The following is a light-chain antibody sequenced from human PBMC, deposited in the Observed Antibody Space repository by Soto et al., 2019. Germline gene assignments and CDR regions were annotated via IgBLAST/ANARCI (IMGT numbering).Light chain of an antibody. Sequence: EIVMTQSPATLSVSPGERATFSCRASQSVSSNLAWYQQKPGQAPRLLIYGASTRATGIPARFSGSGSGTEFTLTISSLQSEDFAVYYCQQYNNWLYTFGQGTKVDIK. CDR2: GAS. V-gene: IGKV3-15*01. J-gene: IGKJ2*01. CDR1: QSVSSN. CDR3: QQYNNWLYT.